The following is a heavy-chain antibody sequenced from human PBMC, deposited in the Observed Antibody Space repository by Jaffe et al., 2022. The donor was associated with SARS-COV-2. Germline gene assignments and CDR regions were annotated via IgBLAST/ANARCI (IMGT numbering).Heavy chain of an antibody. CDR3: ARQPLDPFLPNWFDP. D-gene: IGHD2-2*01. CDR2: IYYSGST. CDR1: GGSISSSSYY. J-gene: IGHJ5*02. V-gene: IGHV4-39*01. Sequence: QLRLQESGPGLVKPSETLSLTCTVSGGSISSSSYYWGWIRQPPGKGLEWIGSIYYSGSTYYNPSLKSRVTISVDTSKNQFSLKLSSVTAADTAVYYCARQPLDPFLPNWFDPWGQGTLVTVSS.